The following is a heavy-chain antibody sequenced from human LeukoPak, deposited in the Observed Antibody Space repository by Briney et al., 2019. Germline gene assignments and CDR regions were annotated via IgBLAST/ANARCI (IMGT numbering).Heavy chain of an antibody. V-gene: IGHV1-46*01. D-gene: IGHD5-12*01. CDR3: ARASGYSGYDWAY. J-gene: IGHJ4*02. Sequence: GASVKVSCKASGYTFTSFGLSWLRQAPGQGLEWMGIINPSGGSTSYAQKFQGRVTMTRDTSTSTVYMELSSLRSEDTAVYYCARASGYSGYDWAYWGQGTLVTVSS. CDR1: GYTFTSFG. CDR2: INPSGGST.